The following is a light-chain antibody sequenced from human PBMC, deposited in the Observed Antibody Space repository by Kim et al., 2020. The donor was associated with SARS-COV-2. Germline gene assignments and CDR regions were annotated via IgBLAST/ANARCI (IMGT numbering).Light chain of an antibody. Sequence: SASVGDNVTMTCRASQSINSWLAWYQQKPGKAPKLLICDASSLESGVPSRFSGSGSGTDFTLTISSLQPDDFATYYCQQYDSYSYTFGLGTKLEI. CDR1: QSINSW. V-gene: IGKV1-5*01. CDR3: QQYDSYSYT. J-gene: IGKJ2*01. CDR2: DAS.